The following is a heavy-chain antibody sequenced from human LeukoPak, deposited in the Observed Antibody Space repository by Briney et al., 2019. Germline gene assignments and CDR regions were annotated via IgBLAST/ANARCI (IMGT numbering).Heavy chain of an antibody. CDR1: GFTFSSYA. D-gene: IGHD2-2*02. CDR2: ISGSGGST. Sequence: QPGGSLRLSCAASGFTFSSYAMGWVRQAPAKGLEWVSAISGSGGSTYYADSVKGRFTISRDNSKDTLYLQMNSLRAEDTAVYYCAKRAARGAAAITGKVDYWGQGTLVTVSS. V-gene: IGHV3-23*01. J-gene: IGHJ4*02. CDR3: AKRAARGAAAITGKVDY.